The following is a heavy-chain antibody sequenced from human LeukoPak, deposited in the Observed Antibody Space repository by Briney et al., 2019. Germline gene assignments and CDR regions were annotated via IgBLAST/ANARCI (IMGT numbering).Heavy chain of an antibody. CDR2: IYYSGST. CDR3: ARRGYFDGSGLDH. Sequence: ATLSLSCTVSHGSITSYYCSWIRQPPGQGLEWIGYIYYSGSTNYNPSLKSRVTISLDTSKNQLSLKLSSVTAADAAVYFCARRGYFDGSGLDHWGQGTLVTVSS. CDR1: HGSITSYY. J-gene: IGHJ4*02. V-gene: IGHV4-59*01. D-gene: IGHD3-22*01.